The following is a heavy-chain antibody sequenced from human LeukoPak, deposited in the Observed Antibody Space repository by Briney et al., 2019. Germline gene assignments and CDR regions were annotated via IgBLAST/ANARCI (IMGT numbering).Heavy chain of an antibody. J-gene: IGHJ4*02. D-gene: IGHD3-10*01. Sequence: PSHTLPLTCTVSGRSISSDSYSWSWIRQPAGKELEFIGRLFTSGNTNYNPSLKSRVTISLDTSKNQFSLMLRSVTAADTAVYYCAGSVVRGVIDYWGQGTLVTVSS. CDR2: LFTSGNT. CDR3: AGSVVRGVIDY. CDR1: GRSISSDSYS. V-gene: IGHV4-61*02.